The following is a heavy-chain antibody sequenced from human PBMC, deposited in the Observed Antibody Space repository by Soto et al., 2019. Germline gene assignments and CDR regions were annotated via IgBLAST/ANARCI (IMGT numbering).Heavy chain of an antibody. V-gene: IGHV4-34*01. CDR3: ARVRQGITIFGVVTRPPYYYYGMDV. CDR2: INHSGST. Sequence: SETLSLTCAVYGWSFSVYYWRWVRQPPGKGLEWIGEINHSGSTNYNPSLKSRVTISVDTSKNQFSLKLSSVTAADTAVYYCARVRQGITIFGVVTRPPYYYYGMDVWGQGTTVTVSS. D-gene: IGHD3-3*01. CDR1: GWSFSVYY. J-gene: IGHJ6*02.